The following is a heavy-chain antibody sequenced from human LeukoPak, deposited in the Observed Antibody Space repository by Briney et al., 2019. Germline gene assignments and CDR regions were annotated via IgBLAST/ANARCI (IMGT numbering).Heavy chain of an antibody. Sequence: ASVKVSCKVSGDTLTELSMHWVRQAPGKGLEWMGGFDPKEGERVYAQNFQGRFTMTEDTSSGTAYMELNSLRSEDTAVYYCTTREIVVEPAATSLVRGVIWRSDFWGHGTLVTVSS. D-gene: IGHD2-2*01. V-gene: IGHV1-24*01. CDR2: FDPKEGER. CDR1: GDTLTELS. J-gene: IGHJ4*01. CDR3: TTREIVVEPAATSLVRGVIWRSDF.